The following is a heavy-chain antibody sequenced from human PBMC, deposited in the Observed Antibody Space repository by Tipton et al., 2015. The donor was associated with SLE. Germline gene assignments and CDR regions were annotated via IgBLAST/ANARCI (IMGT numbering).Heavy chain of an antibody. J-gene: IGHJ6*04. CDR3: ARGCSSSTCEPFYFFGMDV. Sequence: LRLSCSVYGDSLSGQYWSWIRQPPGKGLEWIGEVFRGGRTNYSPSLESRVTITVDMSKNQFSLRLNSVTAADTAVYYCARGCSSSTCEPFYFFGMDVWGKGTTVTVSS. CDR2: VFRGGRT. V-gene: IGHV4-34*01. CDR1: GDSLSGQY. D-gene: IGHD2-2*01.